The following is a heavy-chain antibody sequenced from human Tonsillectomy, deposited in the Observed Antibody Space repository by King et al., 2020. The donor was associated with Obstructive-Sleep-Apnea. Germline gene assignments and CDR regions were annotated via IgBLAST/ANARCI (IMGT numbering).Heavy chain of an antibody. V-gene: IGHV4-59*01. CDR1: DGSISNYY. Sequence: QLQESGPGLVKPSETLSLTCTVSDGSISNYYWTLIRQPPGKGLEWIGYIYYSGSTNCNPSLKSRVTVSVDTSKNQLSLNLTSVTAADTAVYYCARGVPRSKLESGWAPFDIWGQGTMVTVSS. CDR2: IYYSGST. J-gene: IGHJ3*02. D-gene: IGHD6-19*01. CDR3: ARGVPRSKLESGWAPFDI.